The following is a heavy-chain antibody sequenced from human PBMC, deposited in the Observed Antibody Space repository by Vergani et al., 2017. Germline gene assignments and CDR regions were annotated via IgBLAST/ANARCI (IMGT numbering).Heavy chain of an antibody. V-gene: IGHV1-8*03. CDR2: MNPNSGNT. J-gene: IGHJ4*02. Sequence: QVQLVQSGAEVKKPGASVKVSCKASGYTFTSYDINWVRQATGQGLEWMGWMNPNSGNTGYAQKFQGRVTITRNTTISTAYVELSSLRSEDTAVYYCAGGAPEYYDDVWWSYRNDARTFDYWGQGTLVTVSS. D-gene: IGHD3-16*02. CDR1: GYTFTSYD. CDR3: AGGAPEYYDDVWWSYRNDARTFDY.